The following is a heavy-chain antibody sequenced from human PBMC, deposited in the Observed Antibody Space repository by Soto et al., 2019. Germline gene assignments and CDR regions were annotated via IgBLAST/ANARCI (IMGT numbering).Heavy chain of an antibody. CDR2: IYYSGST. CDR3: ARHDLLMRRPFDY. Sequence: SETLSLTCTVSGGTISSSSYYWGWIRQPPGKGLEWIGSIYYSGSTYYNPSLKSRVTISVDTSKNQFSLKLSSVTAADTAVYYCARHDLLMRRPFDYWGQGTLVTVSS. V-gene: IGHV4-39*01. J-gene: IGHJ4*02. CDR1: GGTISSSSYY. D-gene: IGHD2-15*01.